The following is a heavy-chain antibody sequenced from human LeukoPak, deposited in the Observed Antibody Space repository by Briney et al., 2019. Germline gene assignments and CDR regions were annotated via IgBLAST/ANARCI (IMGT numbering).Heavy chain of an antibody. V-gene: IGHV1-69*13. J-gene: IGHJ4*02. Sequence: ASVKVSCKASGGTFSSYAISWVRQAPGQGLEWMGGIIPIFGTANYAQKFQGRVTITADESTSTAYMELSSLRSEDTAVYYCARGGRAAAGSGFGYWGQGTLVTVSS. D-gene: IGHD6-13*01. CDR3: ARGGRAAAGSGFGY. CDR2: IIPIFGTA. CDR1: GGTFSSYA.